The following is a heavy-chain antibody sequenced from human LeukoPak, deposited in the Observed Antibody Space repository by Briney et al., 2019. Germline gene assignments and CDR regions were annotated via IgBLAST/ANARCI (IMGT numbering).Heavy chain of an antibody. J-gene: IGHJ4*02. CDR3: ARSLAARPRGVDY. CDR2: ISSSGSTI. D-gene: IGHD6-6*01. CDR1: GFTFSDYY. V-gene: IGHV3-11*04. Sequence: PGGSLRLXCAASGFTFSDYYMSWIRQAPGKGLEWVSYISSSGSTIYYADSVKGRFTISRDNAKNSLYLQMNSLRAEDMAVYYCARSLAARPRGVDYWGPGTLVTVSS.